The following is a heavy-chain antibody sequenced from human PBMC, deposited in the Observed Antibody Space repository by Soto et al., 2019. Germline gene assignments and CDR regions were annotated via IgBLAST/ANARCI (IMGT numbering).Heavy chain of an antibody. CDR1: GFTVSSNY. Sequence: PGGSLRLSCAASGFTVSSNYMIWVRQAPGKGLEWVSVIYSGGSTYYADSVKGRFTISRDNSKNTLYLQMNSLRAEDTAVYYCARDLLLRVGTPATYYFDYWGQGTLVTVSS. D-gene: IGHD1-26*01. CDR2: IYSGGST. V-gene: IGHV3-66*01. J-gene: IGHJ4*02. CDR3: ARDLLLRVGTPATYYFDY.